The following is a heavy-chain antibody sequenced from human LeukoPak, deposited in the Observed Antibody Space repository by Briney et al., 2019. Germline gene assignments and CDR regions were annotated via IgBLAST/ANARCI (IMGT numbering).Heavy chain of an antibody. CDR3: ARDPNYYGSGTFSVRNWFDP. Sequence: ASVKVSCKASGYTFSSYGISWVRQAPGQGLEWTGWISGYNGNTNYAQKLQGRVTVTTDTSTSTAYMELRSLRSDDTAVYYCARDPNYYGSGTFSVRNWFDPWGQGTLVTVSS. V-gene: IGHV1-18*04. CDR1: GYTFSSYG. J-gene: IGHJ5*02. CDR2: ISGYNGNT. D-gene: IGHD3-10*01.